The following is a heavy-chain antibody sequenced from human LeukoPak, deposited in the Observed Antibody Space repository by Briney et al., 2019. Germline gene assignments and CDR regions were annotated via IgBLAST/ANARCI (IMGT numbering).Heavy chain of an antibody. CDR1: GFTFSSYA. Sequence: GGSLRLSCAASGFTFSSYAMHWVRQAPGKGLEWVAVISYDGSNKYYADSVKGRFTISRDNSKNTLYLQMNSLRAEDTAVYYCAGSDTTGYIPREWDYWYFDLWGRGALVTVSS. J-gene: IGHJ2*01. CDR3: AGSDTTGYIPREWDYWYFDL. CDR2: ISYDGSNK. D-gene: IGHD1-1*01. V-gene: IGHV3-30*04.